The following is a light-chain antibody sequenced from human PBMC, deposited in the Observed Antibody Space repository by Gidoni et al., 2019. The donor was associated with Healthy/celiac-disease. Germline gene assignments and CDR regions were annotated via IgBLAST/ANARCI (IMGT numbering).Light chain of an antibody. CDR2: GAS. CDR3: QHYNNWPPWT. Sequence: EIVVTQSPATLSVSPGERATLSCRASHSVSSNLAWYQQKPGQAPRLLIYGASTRATGIPARFSGSGSGTEFTLTISSLQSEDFAVYYCQHYNNWPPWTFGQGTKVEIK. V-gene: IGKV3-15*01. CDR1: HSVSSN. J-gene: IGKJ1*01.